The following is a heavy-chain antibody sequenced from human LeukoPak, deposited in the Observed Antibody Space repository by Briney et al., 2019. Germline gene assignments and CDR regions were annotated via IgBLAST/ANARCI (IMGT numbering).Heavy chain of an antibody. CDR2: IYYSGST. J-gene: IGHJ4*02. V-gene: IGHV4-39*07. D-gene: IGHD3-10*01. CDR3: ARHGRGFGESKYFDY. Sequence: PSETLSLTCTVSGGSISSSSYYWGWIRQPPGKGLEWIGSIYYSGSTYYNPSLKSRVTISVDTSKNQFSLKLSSETAADTAVYYCARHGRGFGESKYFDYWGQGTLVTVSS. CDR1: GGSISSSSYY.